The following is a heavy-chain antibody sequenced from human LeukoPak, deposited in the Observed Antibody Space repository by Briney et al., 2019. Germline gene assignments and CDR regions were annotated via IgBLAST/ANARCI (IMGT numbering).Heavy chain of an antibody. CDR3: AKGHSSGFFDY. D-gene: IGHD3-22*01. Sequence: GGSLRLSCAASGFTFSSYWMAWVRQAPGKGLEWVSGISWNSGSIGYADSVKGRFTISRDNAKNSLYLQMNSLRAEDMALYYCAKGHSSGFFDYWGQGTLVTVSS. V-gene: IGHV3-9*03. CDR2: ISWNSGSI. J-gene: IGHJ4*02. CDR1: GFTFSSYW.